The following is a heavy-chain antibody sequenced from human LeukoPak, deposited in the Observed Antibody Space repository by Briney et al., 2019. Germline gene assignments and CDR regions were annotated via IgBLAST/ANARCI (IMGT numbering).Heavy chain of an antibody. CDR1: GDSVSSNSAA. CDR2: TYYRSKWYN. V-gene: IGHV6-1*01. D-gene: IGHD3-16*01. Sequence: SQTLSLTCAISGDSVSSNSAAWHWIRQSPSRGLEWLGRTYYRSKWYNDYAVSVKGRITISADTSKKQFSLQLNSVTPEDTAVYYCARSISGLGDWGQGTLVTVSS. CDR3: ARSISGLGD. J-gene: IGHJ4*02.